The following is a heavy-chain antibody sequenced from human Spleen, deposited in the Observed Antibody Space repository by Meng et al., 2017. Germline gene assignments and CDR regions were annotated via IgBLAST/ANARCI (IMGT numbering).Heavy chain of an antibody. CDR2: ISSSGSTI. CDR3: TGKTYSLTYDY. Sequence: LTCAASGFTFSSYEMNWVRQAPGKGLEWVSYISSSGSTIYYADSVKGRFTISRDNAKNSLYLQMNSLRAEDTGIYYCTGKTYSLTYDYWGQGTLVTVSS. D-gene: IGHD5-18*01. CDR1: GFTFSSYE. V-gene: IGHV3-48*03. J-gene: IGHJ4*02.